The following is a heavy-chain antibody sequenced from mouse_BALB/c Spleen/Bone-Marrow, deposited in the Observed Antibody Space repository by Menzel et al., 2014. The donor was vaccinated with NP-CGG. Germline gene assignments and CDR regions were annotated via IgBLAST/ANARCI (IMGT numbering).Heavy chain of an antibody. CDR3: ARFTRDY. J-gene: IGHJ2*01. V-gene: IGHV1-54*01. CDR1: GYAFTNYL. CDR2: INPGIGDI. Sequence: QVQLQQTGDELVRPGTSVKVSCKASGYAFTNYLIEWFKQRPGQGLEWIGRINPGIGDIIYNAKFKGKATLTADKSSTTAYMQRSSLTSDDSAVYFCARFTRDYWGQGTPRTVSS.